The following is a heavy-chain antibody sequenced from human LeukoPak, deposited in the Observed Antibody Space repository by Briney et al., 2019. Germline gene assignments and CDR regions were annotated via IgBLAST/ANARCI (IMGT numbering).Heavy chain of an antibody. CDR3: ARDIPPPSLDEEHSDY. CDR1: GGSISSHY. Sequence: SETLSLTCTVSGGSISSHYWSWIRQPPGKGLEWIGYIYYSGSTNYNPSLKSRVTISVDTSKNQFSLKLSSVTAADTAVYYCARDIPPPSLDEEHSDYWGQGTLVTVSS. J-gene: IGHJ4*02. D-gene: IGHD2-21*01. V-gene: IGHV4-59*11. CDR2: IYYSGST.